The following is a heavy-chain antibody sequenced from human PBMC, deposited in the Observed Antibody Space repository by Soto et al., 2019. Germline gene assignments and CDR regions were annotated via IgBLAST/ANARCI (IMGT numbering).Heavy chain of an antibody. Sequence: GGSLRLSCAASGFTFSSYSMNWVRQAPGKGLEWLSYISSSSSTTYYADSVKGRFTVSRDNAKSSLSLQMNSLGGEDTAVYYCARNNYCTSTSCPFEALDVWGQGTTVTVSS. J-gene: IGHJ6*02. CDR2: ISSSSSTT. V-gene: IGHV3-48*01. CDR1: GFTFSSYS. CDR3: ARNNYCTSTSCPFEALDV. D-gene: IGHD2-2*01.